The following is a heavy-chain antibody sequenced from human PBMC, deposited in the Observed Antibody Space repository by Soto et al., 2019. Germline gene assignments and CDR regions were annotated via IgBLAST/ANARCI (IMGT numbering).Heavy chain of an antibody. CDR1: GFIFSSYW. Sequence: EVQLVESGGDLVQPGGSLRLSCAASGFIFSSYWMHWVRQAPGKGLVWVSRVKSDGSTYYADSVKGRFTISRDNAKNTLYLQMNSLPVEDTAVYYCARGIRGHYGSDVWGQGTMVTVSS. D-gene: IGHD5-12*01. V-gene: IGHV3-74*01. CDR3: ARGIRGHYGSDV. J-gene: IGHJ3*01. CDR2: VKSDGST.